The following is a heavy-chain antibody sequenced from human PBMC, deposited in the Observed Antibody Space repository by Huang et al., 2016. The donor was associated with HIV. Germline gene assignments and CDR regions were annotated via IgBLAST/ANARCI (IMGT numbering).Heavy chain of an antibody. V-gene: IGHV1-69*10. D-gene: IGHD6-13*01. CDR3: AREGQTWYGKPIAAFEI. J-gene: IGHJ3*02. CDR2: IVPLFSVT. CDR1: GGSFNSRA. Sequence: VQLVQSGAEVKRPGTSVTISCKASGGSFNSRAFNWCRQAPGQGLQYRGGIVPLFSVTNDAEKVRGRLTNSADKATSTVFMEVRGLTSEDTAVLFCAREGQTWYGKPIAAFEIWGQGTTVIVSP.